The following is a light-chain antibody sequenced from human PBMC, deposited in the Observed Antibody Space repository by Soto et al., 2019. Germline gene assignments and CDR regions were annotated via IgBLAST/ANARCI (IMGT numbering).Light chain of an antibody. CDR3: QQYGSPLT. Sequence: EIVLTQSPGTLSLSPGERATLSCRASQSVSSSYLAWYQQKPGQAPRLLIYAASSRATGIPDRFSGSGSGTDFTLTIGRLEPEDFAVYYCQQYGSPLTFGGGTKVEIK. V-gene: IGKV3-20*01. CDR1: QSVSSSY. J-gene: IGKJ4*01. CDR2: AAS.